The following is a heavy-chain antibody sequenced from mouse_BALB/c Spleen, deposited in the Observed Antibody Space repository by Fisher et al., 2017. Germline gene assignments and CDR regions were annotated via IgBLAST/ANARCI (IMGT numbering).Heavy chain of an antibody. V-gene: IGHV1S135*01. D-gene: IGHD2-3*01. J-gene: IGHJ4*01. Sequence: KFKGKATLTVDKSSSTAFMHLNSLTSEDSAVYFCANSGMGFYYAMDYWGQGTSVTVSS. CDR3: ANSGMGFYYAMDY.